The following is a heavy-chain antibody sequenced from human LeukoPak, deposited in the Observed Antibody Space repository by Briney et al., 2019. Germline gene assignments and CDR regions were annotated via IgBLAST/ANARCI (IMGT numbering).Heavy chain of an antibody. Sequence: ASVKVSCKVSGYTLTELSMHWVRQAPGKGLEWMGGFDPEDGETIYAQKFQGRVTMTEDTSTDTAYMELSSLRSEDTAVYYCATDPRGYGIFDYWGQGTLATVSS. CDR3: ATDPRGYGIFDY. CDR2: FDPEDGET. CDR1: GYTLTELS. D-gene: IGHD5-12*01. V-gene: IGHV1-24*01. J-gene: IGHJ4*02.